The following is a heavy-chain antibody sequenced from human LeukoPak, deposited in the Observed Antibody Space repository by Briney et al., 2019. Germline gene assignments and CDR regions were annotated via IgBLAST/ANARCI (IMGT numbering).Heavy chain of an antibody. CDR2: IYYTGNT. Sequence: SETLSLTCTVSGASISSYYWSWIRQPPGKGLEWIGYIYYTGNTNHNPSLKSQATISVDTSKNQFSLNLSSVTAADTAIYYCARLGGATSPFGYWGQGTLVTVSS. CDR3: ARLGGATSPFGY. D-gene: IGHD1-26*01. CDR1: GASISSYY. J-gene: IGHJ4*02. V-gene: IGHV4-59*08.